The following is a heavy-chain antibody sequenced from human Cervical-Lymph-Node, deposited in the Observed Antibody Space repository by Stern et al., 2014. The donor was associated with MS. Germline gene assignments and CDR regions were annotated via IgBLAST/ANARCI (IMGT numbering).Heavy chain of an antibody. CDR3: ARHVGLVAAAGTWFDP. V-gene: IGHV4-39*01. CDR2: IYYSGST. D-gene: IGHD6-13*01. Sequence: QVQLQESGPGLVKPSETLSLTCTVSGGSISSSSYYWGWIRQPPGKGLEWIGSIYYSGSTYYNPSLQSRVTISVDTSKTQFSLKLSSVTAADTAVYYCARHVGLVAAAGTWFDPWGQGTLVTVSS. CDR1: GGSISSSSYY. J-gene: IGHJ5*02.